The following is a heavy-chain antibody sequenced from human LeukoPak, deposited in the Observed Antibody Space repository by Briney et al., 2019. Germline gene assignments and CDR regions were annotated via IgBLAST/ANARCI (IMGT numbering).Heavy chain of an antibody. Sequence: PSETLSLTCTVSGGSVSSGSYYWSWIRQPPGKGLEWIGYIYYSGSTNYNPSLKSRVTISVDTSKNQFSLRLSSVTAADTAVYYCARADTSGPYYYYGMDVWGQGTTVIVSS. CDR1: GGSVSSGSYY. V-gene: IGHV4-61*01. J-gene: IGHJ6*02. CDR3: ARADTSGPYYYYGMDV. D-gene: IGHD3-22*01. CDR2: IYYSGST.